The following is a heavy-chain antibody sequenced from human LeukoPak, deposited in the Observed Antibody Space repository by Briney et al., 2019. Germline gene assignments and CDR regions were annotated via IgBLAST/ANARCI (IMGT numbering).Heavy chain of an antibody. J-gene: IGHJ4*02. V-gene: IGHV1-18*01. CDR1: GGIFSSYA. CDR2: ISAYNGNT. Sequence: EASVKVSCKASGGIFSSYAISWVRQAPGQGLEWMGWISAYNGNTNFAQEFQGRVTMTTDTSTSTASMELRSLRSDDTAVYYCARDQGIYNHRIIDSWGQGTLVTVSS. CDR3: ARDQGIYNHRIIDS. D-gene: IGHD5-12*01.